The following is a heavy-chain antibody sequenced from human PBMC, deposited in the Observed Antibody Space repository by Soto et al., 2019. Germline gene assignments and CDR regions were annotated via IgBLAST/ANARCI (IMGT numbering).Heavy chain of an antibody. CDR2: IYETGES. CDR1: GDSISRYY. CDR3: VRGPPGWWLAY. V-gene: IGHV4-59*01. J-gene: IGHJ4*02. D-gene: IGHD2-21*01. Sequence: QVQLQESGPGLVKHSETLSLTCSVSGDSISRYYWGWIRKPPGKGLEWLGYIYETGESNYSPSLKSRVTMSVDTSTKLFSLKLTSVTAADTAVYYCVRGPPGWWLAYWGQGTLVTVSS.